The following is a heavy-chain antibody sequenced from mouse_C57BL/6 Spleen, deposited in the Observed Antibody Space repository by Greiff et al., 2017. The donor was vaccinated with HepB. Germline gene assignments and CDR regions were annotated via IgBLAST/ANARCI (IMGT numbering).Heavy chain of an antibody. CDR3: ARYSGGDAWFAY. Sequence: DVKLVESGGGLVQPGGSLSLSCAASGFTFTDYYMSWVRQPPGKALEWLGFIRNKANGYTTEYSASVKGRFTISRDNSQSILYLQMNALRAEDSATYDCARYSGGDAWFAYWGQGTLVTVSA. J-gene: IGHJ3*01. CDR1: GFTFTDYY. D-gene: IGHD1-1*02. V-gene: IGHV7-3*01. CDR2: IRNKANGYTT.